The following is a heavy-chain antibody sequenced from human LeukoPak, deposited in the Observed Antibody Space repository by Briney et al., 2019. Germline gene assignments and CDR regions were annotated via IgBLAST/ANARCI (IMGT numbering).Heavy chain of an antibody. CDR1: GYTITSYG. V-gene: IGHV1-18*01. D-gene: IGHD1-26*01. J-gene: IGHJ2*01. CDR3: ARDGGSYGYWYFDL. CDR2: ISAYNGNT. Sequence: ASVKVSCKASGYTITSYGISWVRQAPGQGLEWMGWISAYNGNTNYAQKLQGRVTMTTDTSTSTAYMELRSLRSDDTAVYYCARDGGSYGYWYFDLWGRGTLVTVSS.